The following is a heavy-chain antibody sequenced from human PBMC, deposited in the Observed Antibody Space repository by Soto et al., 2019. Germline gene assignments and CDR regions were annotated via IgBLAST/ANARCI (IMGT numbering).Heavy chain of an antibody. CDR3: AKRRGAGGHFDY. CDR1: GFTFSSYA. D-gene: IGHD2-15*01. J-gene: IGHJ4*02. Sequence: GSLRLSCAASGFTFSSYAMGWARQGPGKGLEWVAVVSIGGSTHYADSVRGRFTISRDNSKNTLSLQMNSLTAEDTAVYFCAKRRGAGGHFDYWGQGALVTVSS. V-gene: IGHV3-23*01. CDR2: VSIGGST.